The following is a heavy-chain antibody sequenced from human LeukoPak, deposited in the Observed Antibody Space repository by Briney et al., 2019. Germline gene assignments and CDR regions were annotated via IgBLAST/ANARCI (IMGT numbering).Heavy chain of an antibody. V-gene: IGHV1-8*03. CDR3: ALIPSFQVVPADY. D-gene: IGHD2-2*01. Sequence: GASVKVSCKASGYTFTSYDINWVRQATGQGLEWMGWMNPNSGNTGYAQKFQGRVTITRNTSISTAYMELCSLRPEDTAVYYCALIPSFQVVPADYWGQGTLVTVSS. CDR1: GYTFTSYD. J-gene: IGHJ4*02. CDR2: MNPNSGNT.